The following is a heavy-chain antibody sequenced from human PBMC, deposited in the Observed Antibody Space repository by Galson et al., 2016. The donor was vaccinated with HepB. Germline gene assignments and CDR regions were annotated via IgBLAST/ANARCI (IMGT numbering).Heavy chain of an antibody. CDR2: IYHSGST. Sequence: TLSLTCAASGGSISSGGYSWSWIRQPPGKGLEWIGYIYHSGSTYYNPSLKSRVTISVDRSKNQFSLKLSSVTAADTAVYYCARAGKKRGYYYDSSGYNDAFDIWGQGTMVTVSS. J-gene: IGHJ3*02. D-gene: IGHD3-22*01. CDR1: GGSISSGGYS. CDR3: ARAGKKRGYYYDSSGYNDAFDI. V-gene: IGHV4-30-2*01.